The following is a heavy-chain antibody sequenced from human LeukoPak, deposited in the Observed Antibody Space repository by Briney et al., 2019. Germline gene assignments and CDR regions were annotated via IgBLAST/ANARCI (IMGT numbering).Heavy chain of an antibody. CDR2: INHSGST. CDR1: GGSFSGYY. D-gene: IGHD2-15*01. V-gene: IGHV4-34*01. Sequence: SETLSLTCAVYGGSFSGYYWSWIRQPPGKGLEWIGEINHSGSTNYNPSLKSRVTISVDTSKNQFSLKLSSVPAADTAVYYCARGASLVAAYNSGEGNLVTASS. CDR3: ARGASLVAAYN. J-gene: IGHJ4*02.